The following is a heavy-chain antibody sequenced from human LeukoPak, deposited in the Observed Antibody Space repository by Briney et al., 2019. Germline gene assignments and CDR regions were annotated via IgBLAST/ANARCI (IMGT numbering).Heavy chain of an antibody. J-gene: IGHJ5*02. CDR2: ISSSGTII. Sequence: PGGSLRLSCAASGFTFSNAWMNWVRQAPGKGLEWVSYISSSGTIISYADSVRGRFTISRDNAKSSLYLQMNSLRAEDTAVYYCARGFGFDPWGQGTPVTVSS. V-gene: IGHV3-48*04. CDR3: ARGFGFDP. CDR1: GFTFSNAW.